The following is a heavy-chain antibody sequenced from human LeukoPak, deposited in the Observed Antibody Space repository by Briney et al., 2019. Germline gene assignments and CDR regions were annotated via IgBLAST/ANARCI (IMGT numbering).Heavy chain of an antibody. J-gene: IGHJ6*02. Sequence: PGGSLRLSCAASGFTFSNYGMHWVRQAPGKGLEWVAVISYDGSNKYYADSVKGRFTISRDNSKNTLHLQMNSLRAEDTAVYYCAKVLRGYTYGPYYYYGMDVWGQGTTVTVSS. CDR2: ISYDGSNK. CDR1: GFTFSNYG. CDR3: AKVLRGYTYGPYYYYGMDV. D-gene: IGHD5-18*01. V-gene: IGHV3-30*18.